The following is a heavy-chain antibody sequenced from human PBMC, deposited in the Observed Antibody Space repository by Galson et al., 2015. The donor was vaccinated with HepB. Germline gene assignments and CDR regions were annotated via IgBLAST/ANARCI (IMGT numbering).Heavy chain of an antibody. CDR2: FDPEDGET. D-gene: IGHD3-22*01. V-gene: IGHV1-24*01. J-gene: IGHJ4*02. Sequence: SVKVSCKVSGYTLTELSMHWVRQAPGKGLEWMGGFDPEDGETIYAQKFQGRVTMTEDTSTDTAYMELSSLRSEDTAVYYCATLIAKDSSGYGSQDYWGQGTLVTVSS. CDR1: GYTLTELS. CDR3: ATLIAKDSSGYGSQDY.